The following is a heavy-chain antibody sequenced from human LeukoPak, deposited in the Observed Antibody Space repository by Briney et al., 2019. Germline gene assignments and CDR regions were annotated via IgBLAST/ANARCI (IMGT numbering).Heavy chain of an antibody. CDR1: GFTFSSYS. CDR3: AREIYSYGNWGY. V-gene: IGHV3-21*01. Sequence: GGSLRLSCAASGFTFSSYSMNWVRQAPGKGLEWVSSISSSSSYIYYADSVKGRFTISRDNAKNSLYLQTNSLRAEDTAVYYCAREIYSYGNWGYWGQGTLVTVSS. CDR2: ISSSSSYI. J-gene: IGHJ4*02. D-gene: IGHD5-18*01.